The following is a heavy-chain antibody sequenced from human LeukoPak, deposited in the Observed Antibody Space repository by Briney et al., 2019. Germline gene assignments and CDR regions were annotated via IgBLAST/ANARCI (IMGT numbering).Heavy chain of an antibody. CDR3: TRDLSTGMPGGFDY. CDR2: ISSISHYI. Sequence: GGSLRLSCAASGFTVSSNEMSWVRQAPGKGLEWVSTISSISHYIYYADSVKGRFTISRDNAGKSLYLQMNSLRVEDTAVYYCTRDLSTGMPGGFDYWGQGILVTVSS. CDR1: GFTVSSNE. D-gene: IGHD2-2*01. J-gene: IGHJ4*02. V-gene: IGHV3-21*01.